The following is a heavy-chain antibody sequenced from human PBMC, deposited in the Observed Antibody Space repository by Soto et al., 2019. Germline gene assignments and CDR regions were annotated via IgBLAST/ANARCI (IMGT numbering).Heavy chain of an antibody. J-gene: IGHJ6*02. CDR3: ARYKVVPAAMRGRYYYYGMDV. D-gene: IGHD2-2*01. CDR2: INHSGST. CDR1: GGSFSGYY. Sequence: PSETLSLTCAVYGGSFSGYYWSWIRQPPGKGLEWIGEINHSGSTNYNPSLKSRVTISVDTSKNQFSLKLSSVTAADTAVYYCARYKVVPAAMRGRYYYYGMDVWGQGTTVTVSS. V-gene: IGHV4-34*01.